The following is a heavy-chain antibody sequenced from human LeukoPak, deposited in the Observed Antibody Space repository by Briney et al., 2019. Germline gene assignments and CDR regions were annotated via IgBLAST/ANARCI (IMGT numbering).Heavy chain of an antibody. CDR2: INHSGST. CDR1: GGSFSGYY. D-gene: IGHD6-13*01. J-gene: IGHJ4*02. V-gene: IGHV4-34*01. CDR3: ARGRGIAAAPYYFDY. Sequence: PSETLSLTCAVYGGSFSGYYWSWIRQLPGKGLEWIGEINHSGSTNYNPSLKSRVTISVDTSKNQFSLKLSSVTAADTAVYYCARGRGIAAAPYYFDYWGQGTLVTVSS.